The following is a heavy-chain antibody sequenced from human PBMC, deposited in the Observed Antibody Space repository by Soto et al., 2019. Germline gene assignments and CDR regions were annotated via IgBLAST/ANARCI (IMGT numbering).Heavy chain of an antibody. CDR1: GGSISSGGYY. Sequence: SETLSLTCTVSGGSISSGGYYWSWIRQHPGKGLEWIGYIYYSGSTYYNPPLKSRVTISVDTSKNQFSLKLSSVTAADTAVYYCARDTATYYYDSSGYLSYYFDYWGQGTLVTVSS. CDR2: IYYSGST. D-gene: IGHD3-22*01. CDR3: ARDTATYYYDSSGYLSYYFDY. J-gene: IGHJ4*02. V-gene: IGHV4-31*03.